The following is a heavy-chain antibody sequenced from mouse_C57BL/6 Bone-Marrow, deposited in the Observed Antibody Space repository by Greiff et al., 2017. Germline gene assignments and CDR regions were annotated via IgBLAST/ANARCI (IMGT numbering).Heavy chain of an antibody. CDR2: INYDGSST. Sequence: EVKLVESEGGLVQPGSSMKLSCTASGFTFSDYYMAWVRQVPEKGLEWVANINYDGSSTYYLDSLKSRFIISRDNAKNILYLQMSSLKSEDTAKYYCAREGDYYGSDWYFDVWGTGTTVTVSS. CDR1: GFTFSDYY. J-gene: IGHJ1*03. D-gene: IGHD1-1*01. CDR3: AREGDYYGSDWYFDV. V-gene: IGHV5-16*01.